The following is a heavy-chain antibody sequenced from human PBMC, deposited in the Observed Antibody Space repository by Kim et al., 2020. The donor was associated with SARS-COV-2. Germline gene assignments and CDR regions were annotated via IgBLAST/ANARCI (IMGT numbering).Heavy chain of an antibody. D-gene: IGHD3-10*01. V-gene: IGHV1-8*01. CDR1: GYTFTSYD. J-gene: IGHJ6*02. CDR2: MNPNSGNT. Sequence: ASVKVSCKASGYTFTSYDINWVRQATGQGLEWMGWMNPNSGNTGYAQKFQGRVTMTRNTSISTAYMELSSLRSEDTAVYYCARGFRSRITMVWGKSYGMDVWGQGTTVTVSS. CDR3: ARGFRSRITMVWGKSYGMDV.